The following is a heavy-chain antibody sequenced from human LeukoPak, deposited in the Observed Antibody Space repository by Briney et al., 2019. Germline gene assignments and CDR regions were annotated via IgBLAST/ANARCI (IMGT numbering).Heavy chain of an antibody. Sequence: GGSLRLSCAASGFTFSSSEMNWVRQAPGKGLEWVSYISSSGSTIYYVDSVKGRFTISRDNAKISMYLQMNSLRAEDTAVYYCARRSYDSTGYLDYWGQGTLVTVSS. CDR1: GFTFSSSE. CDR3: ARRSYDSTGYLDY. CDR2: ISSSGSTI. D-gene: IGHD3-22*01. V-gene: IGHV3-48*03. J-gene: IGHJ4*02.